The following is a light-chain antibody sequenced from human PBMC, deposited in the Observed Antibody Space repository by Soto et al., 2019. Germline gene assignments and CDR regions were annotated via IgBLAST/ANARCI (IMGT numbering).Light chain of an antibody. J-gene: IGLJ1*01. CDR2: DVS. CDR3: SSYTSSSTLYV. Sequence: VLTQPASVSGSPGQSITISCTGTSSDVGGYNYVSWYQQHPGKAPKLMIYDVSNRPSGVSNRFSGSKSGNTASLTISGLQAEDEADYYCSSYTSSSTLYVFATGTKVTVL. CDR1: SSDVGGYNY. V-gene: IGLV2-14*01.